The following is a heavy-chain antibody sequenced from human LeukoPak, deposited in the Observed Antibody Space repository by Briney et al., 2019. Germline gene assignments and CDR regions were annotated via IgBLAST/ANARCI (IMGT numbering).Heavy chain of an antibody. CDR3: ARATAAAGTSWFDP. Sequence: ASAKVSCKASGYTFTSYYMHWVRQAPGQGLEWMGIINPSGGITTYAQKFQGRVTMTRDTSTSTVYMELYSLRSEDTAIYYCARATAAAGTSWFDPWGQGTLVTVSS. D-gene: IGHD6-13*01. CDR2: INPSGGIT. J-gene: IGHJ5*02. CDR1: GYTFTSYY. V-gene: IGHV1-46*01.